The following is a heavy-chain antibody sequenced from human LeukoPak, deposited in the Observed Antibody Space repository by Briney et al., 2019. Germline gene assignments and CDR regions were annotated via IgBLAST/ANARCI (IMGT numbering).Heavy chain of an antibody. CDR2: IYYSGST. D-gene: IGHD1-26*01. CDR1: GGSISRSSYY. CDR3: ARLVGATGGGYYYYYYGMDV. Sequence: SETLSLTCTVSGGSISRSSYYWGWIRQPPGKGLEWIGSIYYSGSTYYNPSLKSRVTMSVDTSKNQFSLKLSSVTAADTAVYYCARLVGATGGGYYYYYYGMDVWGQGTTVTVSS. J-gene: IGHJ6*02. V-gene: IGHV4-39*01.